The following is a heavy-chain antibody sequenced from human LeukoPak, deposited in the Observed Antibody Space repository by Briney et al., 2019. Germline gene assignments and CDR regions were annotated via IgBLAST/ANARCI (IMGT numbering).Heavy chain of an antibody. CDR1: GYTFTGYY. V-gene: IGHV1-2*02. CDR3: ARDIYGDLIGARQTGRNWFDP. J-gene: IGHJ5*02. Sequence: GASVKVSCKASGYTFTGYYMHWVRQAPGQGLEWMGWINPNSGGTNYAQKFQGRVTMTRDTSISTAYMELSRLRSDDTAVYYCARDIYGDLIGARQTGRNWFDPWGQGALVTVSS. CDR2: INPNSGGT. D-gene: IGHD4-17*01.